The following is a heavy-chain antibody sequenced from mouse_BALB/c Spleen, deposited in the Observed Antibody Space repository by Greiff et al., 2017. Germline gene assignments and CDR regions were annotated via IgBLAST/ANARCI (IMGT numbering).Heavy chain of an antibody. Sequence: EVQLQQSGPELVKPGASVKISCKTSGYTFTEYTMHWVKQSHGKSLEWIGGINPNNGGTSYNQKFKGKATLTVDKSSITANMELRSLTSEDSAVYECARVEYYGSRSWYFDVWGAGTTVTVSS. CDR1: GYTFTEYT. J-gene: IGHJ1*01. D-gene: IGHD1-1*01. V-gene: IGHV1-18*01. CDR2: INPNNGGT. CDR3: ARVEYYGSRSWYFDV.